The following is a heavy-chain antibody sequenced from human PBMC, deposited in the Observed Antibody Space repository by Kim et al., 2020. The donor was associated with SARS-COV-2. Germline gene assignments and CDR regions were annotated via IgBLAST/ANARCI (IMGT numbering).Heavy chain of an antibody. V-gene: IGHV3-15*01. D-gene: IGHD4-17*01. CDR1: GFTFSNAW. J-gene: IGHJ4*02. Sequence: GGSLRLSCAASGFTFSNAWMSWVRQAPGKGLEWVGRIKSKTDGGTTDYAAPVKGRFTISRDDSKNTLYLQMNSLKTEDTAVYYCTTDRALRWSNPWGYWGQGTLVTVSS. CDR3: TTDRALRWSNPWGY. CDR2: IKSKTDGGTT.